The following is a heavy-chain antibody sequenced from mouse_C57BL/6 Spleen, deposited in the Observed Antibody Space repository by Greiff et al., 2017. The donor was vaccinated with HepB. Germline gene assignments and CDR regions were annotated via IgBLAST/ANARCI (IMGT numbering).Heavy chain of an antibody. D-gene: IGHD2-3*01. J-gene: IGHJ2*01. CDR3: ARSGDGYYGGNYFDY. CDR2: INPSSGYT. Sequence: QVHVKQSGAELAKPGASVKLSCKASGYTFTSYWMHWVKQRPGQGLEWIGYINPSSGYTKYNQKFKDKATLTADKSSSTAYMQLSSLTYEDSAVYYCARSGDGYYGGNYFDYWGQGTTLTVSS. CDR1: GYTFTSYW. V-gene: IGHV1-7*01.